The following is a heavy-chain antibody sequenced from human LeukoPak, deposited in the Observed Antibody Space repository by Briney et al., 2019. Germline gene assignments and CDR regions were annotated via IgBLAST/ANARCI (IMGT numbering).Heavy chain of an antibody. J-gene: IGHJ6*03. Sequence: PSETLSLTCTVSGGSISSYYWGWIRQPPGKGLEWIGTIYYSGSTYYNPSLQSRVTISVDTSKNQFSLKLSSVTAADTAVYYCATLGGYCSSTSCYNYMDVWGKGTTVTVSS. CDR1: GGSISSYY. V-gene: IGHV4-39*01. CDR2: IYYSGST. D-gene: IGHD2-2*02. CDR3: ATLGGYCSSTSCYNYMDV.